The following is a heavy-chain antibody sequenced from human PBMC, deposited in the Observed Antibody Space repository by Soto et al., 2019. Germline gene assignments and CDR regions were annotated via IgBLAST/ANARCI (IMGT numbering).Heavy chain of an antibody. CDR1: GGSISSSNW. J-gene: IGHJ5*02. Sequence: PSETLSLTCAVSGGSISSSNWWSWVRQPPGKGLEWIGEIYHSGSTNYNPSLKSRVTISVDKSKNQFSLKLSSVTAADTAVYYWARDRKHWRLRWFDPWGKGPLVTVSS. CDR3: ARDRKHWRLRWFDP. V-gene: IGHV4-4*02. D-gene: IGHD6-25*01. CDR2: IYHSGST.